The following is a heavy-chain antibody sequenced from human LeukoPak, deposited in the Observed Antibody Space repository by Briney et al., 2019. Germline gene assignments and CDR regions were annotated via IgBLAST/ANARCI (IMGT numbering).Heavy chain of an antibody. Sequence: GASVKVSCKASGYTFTVYSMHWVRQAPGQGLDWMGWINPNSGDTKYSQNFQGRVTMSWDTSISTAYMELNRLTSDDTAVYYCARDYDILTGYFSPPDYWGQGTLVTVSS. CDR1: GYTFTVYS. D-gene: IGHD3-9*01. J-gene: IGHJ4*02. CDR2: INPNSGDT. V-gene: IGHV1-2*02. CDR3: ARDYDILTGYFSPPDY.